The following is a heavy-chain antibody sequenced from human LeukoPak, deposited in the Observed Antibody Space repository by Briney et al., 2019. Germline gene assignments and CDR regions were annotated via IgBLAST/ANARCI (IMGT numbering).Heavy chain of an antibody. D-gene: IGHD1-26*01. CDR1: GFTFSSYS. CDR2: ITASGTAM. Sequence: GGSLRLSCAASGFTFSSYSMNWVRQAPGKGLEWVSHITASGTAMFYADSVKGRFTISRDNAKNSLYSQMNSLRDEDTAVYYCASSGSYRFDYWGQGTLVTVSS. J-gene: IGHJ4*02. CDR3: ASSGSYRFDY. V-gene: IGHV3-48*02.